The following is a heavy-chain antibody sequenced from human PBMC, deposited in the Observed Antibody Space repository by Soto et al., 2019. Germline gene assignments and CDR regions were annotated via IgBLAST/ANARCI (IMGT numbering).Heavy chain of an antibody. Sequence: QVQLVQSGAEVKKPGASVKVSCKASGYTFTSYAMHWVRQAPGQRLEWMGWINAGNGNTKYSQKFQGRVTITRDTSASTAYMELSSLRSEDTAVYYCAREEARVRSFDPWGQGTLVTVSS. J-gene: IGHJ5*02. CDR2: INAGNGNT. CDR3: AREEARVRSFDP. V-gene: IGHV1-3*01. CDR1: GYTFTSYA. D-gene: IGHD3-10*01.